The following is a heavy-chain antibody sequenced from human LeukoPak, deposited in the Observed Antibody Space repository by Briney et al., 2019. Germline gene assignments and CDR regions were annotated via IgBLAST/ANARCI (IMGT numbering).Heavy chain of an antibody. Sequence: SETLPLTCTVSGGSISSYYWSWIRQPPGKGLEWIGYIYYSGSTNYNPSLKSRVTISVDTSKNQFSLKLSSVTAADTAVYYYARRGPVTTPYYYYYYMDVWGKGTTVTVSS. J-gene: IGHJ6*03. CDR3: ARRGPVTTPYYYYYYMDV. CDR2: IYYSGST. D-gene: IGHD4-17*01. CDR1: GGSISSYY. V-gene: IGHV4-59*08.